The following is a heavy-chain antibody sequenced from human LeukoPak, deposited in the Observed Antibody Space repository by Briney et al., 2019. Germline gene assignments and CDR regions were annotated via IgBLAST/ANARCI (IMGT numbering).Heavy chain of an antibody. CDR2: ISSSSSYI. CDR1: GFTFSSYS. Sequence: GGSLRLSCAASGFTFSSYSMNWVRQAPGKGLEWVSSISSSSSYIYYADSVKGRFTISRDNAKNSLYLQMNSLRAEDTAVYYCARVTVAGTTPIDYWGQGTLVIVS. D-gene: IGHD6-19*01. CDR3: ARVTVAGTTPIDY. V-gene: IGHV3-21*01. J-gene: IGHJ4*02.